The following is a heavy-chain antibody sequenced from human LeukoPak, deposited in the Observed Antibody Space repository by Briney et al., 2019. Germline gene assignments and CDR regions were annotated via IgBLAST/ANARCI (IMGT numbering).Heavy chain of an antibody. CDR2: TNHSGST. J-gene: IGHJ6*03. CDR3: ATGRNVVVPAAILGVGPWYYYYYMDV. CDR1: AGSFCGYY. V-gene: IGHV4-34*01. Sequence: KPSETVSLNCSVYAGSFCGYYWMWMPQPPGQGLVWIGETNHSGSTNYNPSLKSRVTISVDTSNTQFSLKLSSVTAADTAVYYCATGRNVVVPAAILGVGPWYYYYYMDVWGKGTTVTVSS. D-gene: IGHD2-2*02.